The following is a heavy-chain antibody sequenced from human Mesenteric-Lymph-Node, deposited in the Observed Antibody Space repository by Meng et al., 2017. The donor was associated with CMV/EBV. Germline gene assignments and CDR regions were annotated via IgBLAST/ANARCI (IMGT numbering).Heavy chain of an antibody. Sequence: GESLKISCAASGFTLSTYEMTWFRQAPGKGLESVLYISKGGEIIYYTDSVQGRFTASKDNAKNSLYLQMNNLRAEDTAVYYCARDRAKRDDGYGFEIWGQGTMVTVSS. CDR2: ISKGGEII. V-gene: IGHV3-48*03. CDR3: ARDRAKRDDGYGFEI. CDR1: GFTLSTYE. D-gene: IGHD5-18*01. J-gene: IGHJ3*02.